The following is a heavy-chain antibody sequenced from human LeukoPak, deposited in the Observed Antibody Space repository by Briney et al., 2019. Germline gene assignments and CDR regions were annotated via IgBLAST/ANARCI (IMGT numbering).Heavy chain of an antibody. V-gene: IGHV4-30-4*01. CDR1: GGSICSGDYY. Sequence: SQTLSLTCTVSGGSICSGDYYWRWIRQPPGKGLERIGYIYYSGSTYCHPALKSRVTISVDTSKNQFSLKLSSVTAADTAVYYCARHDSSGWSGYYFDYWGQGTLVTVSS. J-gene: IGHJ4*02. D-gene: IGHD6-19*01. CDR3: ARHDSSGWSGYYFDY. CDR2: IYYSGST.